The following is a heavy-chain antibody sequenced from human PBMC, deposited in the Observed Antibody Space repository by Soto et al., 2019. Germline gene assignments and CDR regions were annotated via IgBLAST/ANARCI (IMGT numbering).Heavy chain of an antibody. CDR1: GGSISSYY. Sequence: SETLSLTCTVSGGSISSYYWSWIRQPPGKGLEWIGYIYYSGSTNYNPSLKSRVTISVDTSKNQFSLKLSSVTAADTAVYCCARDSLEYSSPYNWFDPWGQGTLVTVSS. CDR3: ARDSLEYSSPYNWFDP. CDR2: IYYSGST. V-gene: IGHV4-59*01. D-gene: IGHD6-6*01. J-gene: IGHJ5*02.